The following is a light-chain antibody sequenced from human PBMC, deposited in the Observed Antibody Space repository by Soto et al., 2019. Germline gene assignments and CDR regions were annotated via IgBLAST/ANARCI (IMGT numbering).Light chain of an antibody. J-gene: IGLJ2*01. Sequence: QSVLTQPPSVSGAPGQXXTISCTGSSSNIGAGYDVHWYQQLPGTAPKLLIYGNSNRPSGVPDRFSGSKSGTSASLAITGLQAEDEADYYCQSYDSSLSAVVFGGGTKLTVL. CDR1: SSNIGAGYD. V-gene: IGLV1-40*01. CDR2: GNS. CDR3: QSYDSSLSAVV.